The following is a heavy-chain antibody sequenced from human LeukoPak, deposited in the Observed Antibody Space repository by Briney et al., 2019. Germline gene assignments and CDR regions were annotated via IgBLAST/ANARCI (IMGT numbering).Heavy chain of an antibody. D-gene: IGHD3-22*01. Sequence: PSETLSLTCTVSGGSISSYYWTWIRQPPGKGLEWIGYIYYSGSTNYNPSLKSRVTISVDTSKNQFSLKLSSVTAADTAVYDCARYDSSGYYNYFAFWGQGTLVTVSS. CDR1: GGSISSYY. J-gene: IGHJ4*02. CDR2: IYYSGST. CDR3: ARYDSSGYYNYFAF. V-gene: IGHV4-59*01.